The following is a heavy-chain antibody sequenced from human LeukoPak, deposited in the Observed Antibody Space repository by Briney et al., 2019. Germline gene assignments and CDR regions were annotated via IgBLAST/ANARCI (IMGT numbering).Heavy chain of an antibody. J-gene: IGHJ4*02. D-gene: IGHD2-15*01. V-gene: IGHV3-33*01. CDR1: GFTFSSSG. Sequence: TGGSLRLSCTASGFTFSSSGMHWVRQAPGKGLEWVAVIWYDGSNKYYADSVKGRFTIPRDNSKNTLYLQMNSLRAEDTAVYYCARDRVGYLDYWGQGTLVTVSS. CDR3: ARDRVGYLDY. CDR2: IWYDGSNK.